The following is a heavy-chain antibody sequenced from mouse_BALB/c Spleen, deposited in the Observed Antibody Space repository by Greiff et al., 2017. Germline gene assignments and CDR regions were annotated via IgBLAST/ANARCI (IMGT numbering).Heavy chain of an antibody. CDR1: GYSITSDYA. Sequence: EVKLMESGPGLVKPSQSLSLTCTVTGYSITSDYAWNWIRQFPGNKLEWMGYISYSGSTSYNPSLKSRISITRDTAKNQFFLQLNSVTTEDTDTDFCARGGCDGAWFAYWGQGTLVTVSA. CDR2: ISYSGST. J-gene: IGHJ3*01. V-gene: IGHV3-2*02. CDR3: ARGGCDGAWFAY.